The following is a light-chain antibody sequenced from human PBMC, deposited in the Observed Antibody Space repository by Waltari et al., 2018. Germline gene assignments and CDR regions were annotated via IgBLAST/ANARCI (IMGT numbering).Light chain of an antibody. CDR1: SSDIGGHNY. V-gene: IGLV2-14*01. Sequence: QSALTQPASVSGSPGQSITISCTGTSSDIGGHNYVAWYQQHPGKAPKLVIFEVTTRPSGVFTCFSGSKSGTTASLTISGLQAEDEADHYCTSCTTSVTWVFGGGTKVTVL. J-gene: IGLJ3*02. CDR3: TSCTTSVTWV. CDR2: EVT.